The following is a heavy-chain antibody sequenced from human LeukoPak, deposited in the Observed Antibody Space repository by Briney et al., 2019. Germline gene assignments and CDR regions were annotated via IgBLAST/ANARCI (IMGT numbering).Heavy chain of an antibody. J-gene: IGHJ4*02. Sequence: SETLSLTCTVSGGSITNGGYYWSWIRQPAGKGLEWIGRIYTTGNTNYNPSLKSRVTISLDTSKNQFSLKLSSVSAEDTALYYCARERLGGSYYRPVEYWGQGTLVTVSS. V-gene: IGHV4-61*02. CDR3: ARERLGGSYYRPVEY. CDR1: GGSITNGGYY. CDR2: IYTTGNT. D-gene: IGHD1-26*01.